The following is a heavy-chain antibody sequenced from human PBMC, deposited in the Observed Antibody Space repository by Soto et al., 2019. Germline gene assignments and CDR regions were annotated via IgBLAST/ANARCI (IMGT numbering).Heavy chain of an antibody. CDR1: GDSISSGNKY. Sequence: SETLSLTCTVSGDSISSGNKYWSWIRQPPGKGLEWIGYIFSSGTTYYNPSLKSRLTMSLDASQNQFSLKLNSLTDADTAVYFCARVPSPFNYYYAMDVWGQGTTVTVSS. D-gene: IGHD3-16*01. CDR2: IFSSGTT. CDR3: ARVPSPFNYYYAMDV. V-gene: IGHV4-30-4*01. J-gene: IGHJ6*02.